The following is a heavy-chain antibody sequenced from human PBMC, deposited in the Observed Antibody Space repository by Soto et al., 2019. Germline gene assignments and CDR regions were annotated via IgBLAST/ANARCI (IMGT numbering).Heavy chain of an antibody. CDR1: GFTFSSYS. D-gene: IGHD4-17*01. CDR2: ISSSSSTI. Sequence: ESGGGLVQPGGSPRLSCAASGFTFSSYSMNWVRQAPGKGLEWVSYISSSSSTIYYADSVKGRFTISRDNAKNSLYLQMNSLRDEDTAVYYCAREKTTVVTLPFDYWGQGTLVTVSS. V-gene: IGHV3-48*02. J-gene: IGHJ4*02. CDR3: AREKTTVVTLPFDY.